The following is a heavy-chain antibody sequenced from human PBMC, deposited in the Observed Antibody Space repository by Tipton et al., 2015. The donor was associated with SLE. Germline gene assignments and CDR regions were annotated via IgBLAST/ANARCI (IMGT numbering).Heavy chain of an antibody. D-gene: IGHD2-15*01. CDR2: IRSKAYGGTT. CDR1: GFTFSSYA. J-gene: IGHJ4*02. Sequence: SLRLSCAASGFTFSSYAMSWVRQAPGKGLEWVGFIRSKAYGGTTEYAASVKGRFTISRDDSKSIAYLQMNSLKTEDTAVYYCVVVDLDYWGQGTLVTVSS. V-gene: IGHV3-49*04. CDR3: VVVDLDY.